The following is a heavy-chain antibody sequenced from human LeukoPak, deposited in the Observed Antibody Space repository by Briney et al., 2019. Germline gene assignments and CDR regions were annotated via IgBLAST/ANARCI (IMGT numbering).Heavy chain of an antibody. CDR2: IYYSGST. D-gene: IGHD6-13*01. J-gene: IGHJ6*03. CDR1: GGSISSYY. Sequence: SETLSLTCTVSGGSISSYYWSWIRQPPGKGLEWIGYIYYSGSTNYNPSLTSRVTMSVDTSKNQFSLKLSSVTAADTAVYYCARCIAAAGPPYYYYYYYMDVWGKGTTVTISS. CDR3: ARCIAAAGPPYYYYYYYMDV. V-gene: IGHV4-59*12.